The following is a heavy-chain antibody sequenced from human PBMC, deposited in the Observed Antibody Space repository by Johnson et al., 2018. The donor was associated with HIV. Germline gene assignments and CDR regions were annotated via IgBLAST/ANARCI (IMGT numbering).Heavy chain of an antibody. D-gene: IGHD6-6*01. J-gene: IGHJ3*02. Sequence: QVLLVESGGGVVQPGRSLRLSCAASGFTFSSYALHWVRQAPGKGLEWVAVISYDGSNKYYADSVKGRFTISRDNSKNPLYLQMNSLRAEDTAVYYCARPHVSSIAARRGVFDIWGQGTMVTVSS. CDR3: ARPHVSSIAARRGVFDI. CDR1: GFTFSSYA. CDR2: ISYDGSNK. V-gene: IGHV3-30-3*01.